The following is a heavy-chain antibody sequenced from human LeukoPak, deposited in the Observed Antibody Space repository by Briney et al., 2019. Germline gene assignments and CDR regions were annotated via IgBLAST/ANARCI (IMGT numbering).Heavy chain of an antibody. CDR1: GFTISNYW. V-gene: IGHV3-7*04. Sequence: GGSLRLSCAASGFTISNYWMNWVRQAPGKGLEWLANIRRGGSEEYYVDSVKGRFTISRDNTKNSLYLQMNSLRVEDTAAYYCARALIAAGNYWGQGTLVTVSS. CDR2: IRRGGSEE. D-gene: IGHD6-13*01. J-gene: IGHJ4*02. CDR3: ARALIAAGNY.